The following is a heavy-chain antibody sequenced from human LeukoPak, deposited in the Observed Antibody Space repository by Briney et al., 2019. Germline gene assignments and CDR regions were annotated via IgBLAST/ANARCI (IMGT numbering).Heavy chain of an antibody. CDR2: IKQDGSEK. D-gene: IGHD3-3*01. CDR1: GFTFSTYA. J-gene: IGHJ4*02. CDR3: ARDLPSKYYDFWSGPQMGFDY. V-gene: IGHV3-7*01. Sequence: PGGSLRLSCAASGFTFSTYAMSWVRQAPGKGLEWVANIKQDGSEKYYVDSVKGRFTISRDNAKNSLYLQMNSLRAEDTAVYYCARDLPSKYYDFWSGPQMGFDYWGQGTLVTVSS.